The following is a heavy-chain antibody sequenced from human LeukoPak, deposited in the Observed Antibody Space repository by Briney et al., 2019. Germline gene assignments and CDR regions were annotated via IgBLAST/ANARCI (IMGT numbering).Heavy chain of an antibody. Sequence: PGGSLRLSYAASGFTFSSYWMHWVRQAPGKGLVWVSRINTDGSSTSYADSVKGRFTISRDNAKNTLYLQMNSLRAEDTAVYYCATGSCSSTSCYNYWGQGTLVTVSS. D-gene: IGHD2-2*02. CDR1: GFTFSSYW. CDR2: INTDGSST. J-gene: IGHJ4*02. CDR3: ATGSCSSTSCYNY. V-gene: IGHV3-74*01.